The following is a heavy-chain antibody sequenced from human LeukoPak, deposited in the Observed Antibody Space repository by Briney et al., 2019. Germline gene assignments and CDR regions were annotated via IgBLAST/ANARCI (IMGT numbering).Heavy chain of an antibody. CDR3: AAYGNYPLDY. J-gene: IGHJ4*02. CDR2: IKQDGSAK. CDR1: GFTFTNYW. Sequence: PGGSLRLSCAASGFTFTNYWFTWVRQAPGKGLEWVANIKQDGSAKYYVDSVKGRFTISRDNSKNTLYLQMNSLRAEDTAMYYCAAYGNYPLDYWGQGTLVTVSS. D-gene: IGHD4-11*01. V-gene: IGHV3-7*03.